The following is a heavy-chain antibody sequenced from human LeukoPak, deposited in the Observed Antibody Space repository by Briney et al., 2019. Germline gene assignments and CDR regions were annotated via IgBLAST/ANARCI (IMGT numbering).Heavy chain of an antibody. J-gene: IGHJ4*02. Sequence: SETLSLTCGVSGVSITSGNWWSWVRQPPGKGLEWIGEIYHSGSINYNPSLKSRVTISVDKSKNQFSLKLNSVTAADTAVYYCWHSGYESGLDYWGQRTLVTVSS. V-gene: IGHV4-4*02. CDR3: WHSGYESGLDY. D-gene: IGHD5-12*01. CDR2: IYHSGSI. CDR1: GVSITSGNW.